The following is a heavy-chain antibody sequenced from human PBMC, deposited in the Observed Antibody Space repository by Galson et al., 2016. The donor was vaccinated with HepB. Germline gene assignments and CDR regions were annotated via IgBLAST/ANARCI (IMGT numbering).Heavy chain of an antibody. Sequence: SVKVSCKASEYTFANHYIHWVRQAPGQGLEWMGVINPSGGTTSYAQKFQGRVTMTRDTSTSTIYMELSSLGSEDTALYYCARDLEGAIDYWGQGTLVSVSS. CDR2: INPSGGTT. CDR3: ARDLEGAIDY. CDR1: EYTFANHY. V-gene: IGHV1-46*01. J-gene: IGHJ4*02. D-gene: IGHD1-26*01.